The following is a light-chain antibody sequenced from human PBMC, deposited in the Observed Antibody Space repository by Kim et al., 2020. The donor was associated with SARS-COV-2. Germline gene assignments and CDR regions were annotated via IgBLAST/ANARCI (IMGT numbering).Light chain of an antibody. CDR1: SAIMGAWYD. J-gene: IGLJ1*01. CDR2: GNS. CDR3: QSYDSSMSGSYG. V-gene: IGLV1-40*03. Sequence: TSTCSESSAIMGAWYDVSWYLGLPGTAPNLLSYGNSNRPAGVRDRFSGSKSGASPSLAITGLQAEGEADYYCQSYDSSMSGSYGFGTGTKVTFL.